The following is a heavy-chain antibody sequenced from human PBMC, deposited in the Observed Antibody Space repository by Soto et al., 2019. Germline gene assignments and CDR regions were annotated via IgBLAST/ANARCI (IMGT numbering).Heavy chain of an antibody. Sequence: ASVKVSCKTSGYSFTSYAMHWVRQAPGQRLEWLGWINADNGDTKYPQKFSGRVTITRDTSANTAFMELSSLRSEDTAMYYCARELQGLYYFDFWGQGTLVTVSS. D-gene: IGHD4-4*01. J-gene: IGHJ4*02. CDR2: INADNGDT. CDR3: ARELQGLYYFDF. CDR1: GYSFTSYA. V-gene: IGHV1-3*01.